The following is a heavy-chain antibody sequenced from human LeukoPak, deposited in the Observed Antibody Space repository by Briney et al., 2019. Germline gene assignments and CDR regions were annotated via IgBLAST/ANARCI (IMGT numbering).Heavy chain of an antibody. CDR2: IKQDGSEK. CDR3: ARVGAQNIWFGELFLDY. D-gene: IGHD3-10*01. CDR1: GFTFSSYW. J-gene: IGHJ4*02. Sequence: GGSLRLSCAASGFTFSSYWMSWVRQAPGKGLEWVANIKQDGSEKYYVDSVKGRFTISRDNAKNSLYLQMNSLRAEDTAVYYCARVGAQNIWFGELFLDYWGQGTLVTVSS. V-gene: IGHV3-7*01.